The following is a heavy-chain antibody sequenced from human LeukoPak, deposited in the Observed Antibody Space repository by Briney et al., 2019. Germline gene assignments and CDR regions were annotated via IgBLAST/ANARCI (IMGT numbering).Heavy chain of an antibody. Sequence: SETLSLTCTDPGDSNSSYYFNWIRQRPGKGLEWIGFIHNSGYTNYNPSLKSRVTMSMDTSKNQFSLKLSSVTAADTAVYYCVRYGGDNNWAQAFDVWGQGTMVTVSS. CDR1: GDSNSSYY. CDR2: IHNSGYT. CDR3: VRYGGDNNWAQAFDV. J-gene: IGHJ3*01. V-gene: IGHV4-59*01. D-gene: IGHD1-1*01.